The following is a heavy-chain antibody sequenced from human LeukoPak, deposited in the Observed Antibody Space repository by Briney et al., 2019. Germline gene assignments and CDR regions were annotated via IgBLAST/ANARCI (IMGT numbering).Heavy chain of an antibody. V-gene: IGHV4-59*08. Sequence: SETLSLTCTVSGASINNYYWSWIRQPPGKGLQYIGFIYYSGTTNYNPSLKSRVTISVDTSKNQFSLKLSSVTAADTAVYYCARLGGGYSYGYYLDYWGQGTLVTVSS. J-gene: IGHJ4*02. CDR2: IYYSGTT. CDR3: ARLGGGYSYGYYLDY. CDR1: GASINNYY. D-gene: IGHD5-18*01.